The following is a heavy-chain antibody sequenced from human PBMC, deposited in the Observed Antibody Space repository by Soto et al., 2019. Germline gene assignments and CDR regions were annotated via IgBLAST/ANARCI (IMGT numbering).Heavy chain of an antibody. CDR3: AKDRRGTVVTPGYYYGMDV. Sequence: GPLRLSCAVSVFTFSSYGIHWVRQAPGQGLAWVAVISYDGSNKYYADSVKGRFTISRDNSKNTLYLQMNSLRAEDTAVYYCAKDRRGTVVTPGYYYGMDVWGQGTTVTVSS. J-gene: IGHJ6*02. D-gene: IGHD2-21*02. V-gene: IGHV3-30*18. CDR1: VFTFSSYG. CDR2: ISYDGSNK.